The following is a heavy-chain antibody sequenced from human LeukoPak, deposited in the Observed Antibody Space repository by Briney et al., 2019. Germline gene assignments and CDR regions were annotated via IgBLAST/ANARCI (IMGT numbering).Heavy chain of an antibody. J-gene: IGHJ4*02. CDR3: ARGGVVAAAIEGDPPRRFAY. V-gene: IGHV1-2*02. CDR1: GYTFTGFY. D-gene: IGHD2-2*01. CDR2: MNPNSGGT. Sequence: ASVKVSCKASGYTFTGFYMHRVRQAPGQGLEWMGWMNPNSGGTNYAQNFQGRVTMTRDTSISTASMELSRLTSDDTAVYYCARGGVVAAAIEGDPPRRFAYWGQGTLVTVSP.